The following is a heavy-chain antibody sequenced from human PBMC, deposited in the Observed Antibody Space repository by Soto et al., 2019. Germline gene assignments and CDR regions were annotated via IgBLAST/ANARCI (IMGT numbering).Heavy chain of an antibody. CDR2: ISGSGGST. CDR1: GFTFSSYA. CDR3: AKDRRQQLVPLDY. D-gene: IGHD6-13*01. V-gene: IGHV3-23*01. Sequence: EVQLLESGGGLVQPGGSLRLSCAASGFTFSSYAMSWVRQAPGKGLEWVSAISGSGGSTYYADSVKGRFTISRDNSKNTLYLQMNSLRAEDTAVYFCAKDRRQQLVPLDYWGQGTLVTVSS. J-gene: IGHJ4*02.